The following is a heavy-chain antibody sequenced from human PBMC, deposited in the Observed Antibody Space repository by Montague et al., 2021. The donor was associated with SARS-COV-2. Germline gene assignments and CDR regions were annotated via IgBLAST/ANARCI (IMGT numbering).Heavy chain of an antibody. CDR3: ARGQVTISGVLIFIPAAGPLDV. D-gene: IGHD3-3*01. CDR1: SGSFSDYY. V-gene: IGHV4-34*01. J-gene: IGHJ3*01. Sequence: SETLSLTCAVYSGSFSDYYWTWVRQPPGKGLGWIGEINHTGSASYNPSLKSRVTLSRDTSKNQFSLKLQSLTAADTAVYYCARGQVTISGVLIFIPAAGPLDVWGQGTLVTVSS. CDR2: INHTGSA.